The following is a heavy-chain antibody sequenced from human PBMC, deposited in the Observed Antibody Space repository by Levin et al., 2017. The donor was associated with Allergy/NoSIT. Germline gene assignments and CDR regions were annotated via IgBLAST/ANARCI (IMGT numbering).Heavy chain of an antibody. J-gene: IGHJ3*02. Sequence: GGSLRLSCAASGFTVVGRFMSWVRQAPGKGLEWVSVIYSGEETYYADSVKGRFTISRDYSNNAVDLQMNSLSSADTAVYYCARVDRYNWNDGAAFDIWGQGPMVTVSS. D-gene: IGHD1-1*01. CDR1: GFTVVGRF. CDR2: IYSGEET. V-gene: IGHV3-66*02. CDR3: ARVDRYNWNDGAAFDI.